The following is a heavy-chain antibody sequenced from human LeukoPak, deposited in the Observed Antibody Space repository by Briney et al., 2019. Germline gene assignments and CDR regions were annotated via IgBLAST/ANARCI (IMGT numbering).Heavy chain of an antibody. D-gene: IGHD6-19*01. CDR3: ARDRGSGGWYEFDS. J-gene: IGHJ4*02. CDR2: IKQDGSEK. Sequence: PGGSLRLSCAASGFTSSSYWMSWVRQAPGKGLEWVANIKQDGSEKYYVDSVKGRFTISRDNAKNSLYLQMNSLRAEDTAVYYCARDRGSGGWYEFDSWGQGTLALVSS. CDR1: GFTSSSYW. V-gene: IGHV3-7*01.